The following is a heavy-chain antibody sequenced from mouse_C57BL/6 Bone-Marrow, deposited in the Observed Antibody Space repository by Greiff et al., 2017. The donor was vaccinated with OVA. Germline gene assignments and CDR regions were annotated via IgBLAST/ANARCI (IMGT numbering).Heavy chain of an antibody. J-gene: IGHJ2*01. D-gene: IGHD1-1*01. Sequence: QVQLQQPGAELVKPGASVKLSCKASGHTFTSYWMQWVKQRPGQGLEWIGEIDPSDSYTNYNQKFKGKATLTVDTSSSTAYMQLSSLTSEDSAVYYCARGGVFYYGSSLDYWGQGTTLTVSS. V-gene: IGHV1-50*01. CDR2: IDPSDSYT. CDR1: GHTFTSYW. CDR3: ARGGVFYYGSSLDY.